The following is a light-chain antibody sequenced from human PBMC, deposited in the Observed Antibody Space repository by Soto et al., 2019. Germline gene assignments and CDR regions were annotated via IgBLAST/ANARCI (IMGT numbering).Light chain of an antibody. J-gene: IGKJ2*01. CDR1: QSVSSSY. Sequence: IVLTQSPGTLSLSPGERATLSCRASQSVSSSYLAWYQQKPGQAPRLLIYGASSRATGIPDRFSGCGSGTDFTPTISRLEPEDLAVYYCQQYGSSPPYAFGQGTKLEIK. CDR3: QQYGSSPPYA. V-gene: IGKV3-20*01. CDR2: GAS.